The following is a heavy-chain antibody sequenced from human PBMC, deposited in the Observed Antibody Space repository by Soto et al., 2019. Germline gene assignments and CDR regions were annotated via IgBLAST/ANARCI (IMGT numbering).Heavy chain of an antibody. CDR1: GGSISSYY. CDR2: IYTSGST. J-gene: IGHJ5*02. CDR3: AREPEWALPPLSCFDT. Sequence: SETLSLTCTVSGGSISSYYWSWIRQPAGKGLEWIGRIYTSGSTNYNPSLKSRVTMSVDTSKNQFSLKLSSVTAADTAVYYCAREPEWALPPLSCFDTWGQGTLVTVSS. V-gene: IGHV4-4*07. D-gene: IGHD1-26*01.